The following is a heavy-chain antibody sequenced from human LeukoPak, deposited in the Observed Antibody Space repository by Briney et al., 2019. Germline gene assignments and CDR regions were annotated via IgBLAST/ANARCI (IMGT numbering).Heavy chain of an antibody. CDR1: GGSFSGYY. CDR3: ARQAHHRFDP. Sequence: SETLSLTCAVYGGSFSGYYWSWIRQPPGKGLEWIGEINHSGSTNYNPSLKSRVTISVDTSKNQFSLKLSSVTAADTAVYYCARQAHHRFDPWGQGTLVTVSS. V-gene: IGHV4-34*01. J-gene: IGHJ5*02. CDR2: INHSGST.